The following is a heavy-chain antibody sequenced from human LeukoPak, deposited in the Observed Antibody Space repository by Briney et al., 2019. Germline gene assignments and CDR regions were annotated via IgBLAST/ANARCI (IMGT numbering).Heavy chain of an antibody. CDR3: ARDLPNYPVRGVTPPDY. D-gene: IGHD3-10*01. Sequence: ASVKVSCKASGGTFSSYAISWVRQAPGQGLEWMGGIIPIFGTANYAQKFQGRVTITADESTSTAYMELSRLRSDDTAVYYCARDLPNYPVRGVTPPDYWGQGTLVTVSS. CDR1: GGTFSSYA. J-gene: IGHJ4*02. CDR2: IIPIFGTA. V-gene: IGHV1-69*13.